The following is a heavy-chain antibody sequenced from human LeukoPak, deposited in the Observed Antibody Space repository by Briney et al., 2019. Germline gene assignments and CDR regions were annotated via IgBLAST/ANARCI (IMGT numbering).Heavy chain of an antibody. D-gene: IGHD3-9*01. J-gene: IGHJ4*02. CDR3: ARAASYDSLTGFTH. CDR1: GGSISSGNYY. Sequence: SETLSLTCSVSGGSISSGNYYWSWIRQPPGKGLEWIGYMSYSGDSHYNPSLRSRVTLSVDMSKTQFSLKVTSVTAADTAVYYCARAASYDSLTGFTHWGQGTLVTVSS. CDR2: MSYSGDS. V-gene: IGHV4-30-4*01.